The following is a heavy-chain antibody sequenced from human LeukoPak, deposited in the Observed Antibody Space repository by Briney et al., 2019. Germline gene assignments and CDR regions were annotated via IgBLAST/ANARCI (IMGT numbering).Heavy chain of an antibody. CDR3: ARGWYYYDSSGPVDY. V-gene: IGHV4-61*01. CDR2: IYYSGST. D-gene: IGHD3-22*01. J-gene: IGHJ4*02. CDR1: GGSVSSGSYY. Sequence: PSETLSLTCTVSGGSVSSGSYYWSWIRQPPGKGLEWIGYIYYSGSTNYNPSLKSRVTISVDTSKNQFSLKLSSVTAADTAVYYCARGWYYYDSSGPVDYWGQGTLVTVSS.